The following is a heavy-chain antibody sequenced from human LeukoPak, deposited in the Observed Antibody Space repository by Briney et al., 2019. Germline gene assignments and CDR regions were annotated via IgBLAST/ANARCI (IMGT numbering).Heavy chain of an antibody. CDR2: ISGGGGST. V-gene: IGHV3-23*01. CDR3: AKGPPLGVTTCWFDP. J-gene: IGHJ5*02. CDR1: GFTFSSYA. Sequence: GGSLRLSCAASGFTFSSYAMSWVRQAPGKGLEWVSAISGGGGSTYYADSVKGRFTISRDNSKNTLYLQMNSLRAEDTAVYYCAKGPPLGVTTCWFDPWGQGTLVTVSS. D-gene: IGHD4-17*01.